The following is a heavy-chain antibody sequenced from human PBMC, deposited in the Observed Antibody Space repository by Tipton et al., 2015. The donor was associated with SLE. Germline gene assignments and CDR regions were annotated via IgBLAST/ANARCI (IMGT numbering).Heavy chain of an antibody. Sequence: QLVQSGPEVKKPGASVKVSCKASGYTFTSYDINWVRQATGQGLEWMGWMNPNSGNTGYAQEFQGRVTMTRDTSTGTAYMELSSLRSEDTAVYYCAKLGVRDGFDFWGQGTLVTVSS. D-gene: IGHD5-24*01. CDR1: GYTFTSYD. CDR2: MNPNSGNT. CDR3: AKLGVRDGFDF. J-gene: IGHJ4*02. V-gene: IGHV1-8*01.